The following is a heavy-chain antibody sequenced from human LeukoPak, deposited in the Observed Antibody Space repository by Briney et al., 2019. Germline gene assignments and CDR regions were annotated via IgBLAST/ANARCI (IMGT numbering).Heavy chain of an antibody. CDR1: GGSFSGYY. V-gene: IGHV4-34*01. CDR3: ARSMREAWFDY. CDR2: INHSGST. J-gene: IGHJ4*02. Sequence: SETLSLTCAVYGGSFSGYYWSWIRQPPGKGLEWIGEINHSGSTNYNPSLKSRVTISVDTSKNQFSLKLSSVTAADTAVYYCARSMREAWFDYWGQGTLVTVSS. D-gene: IGHD2-21*01.